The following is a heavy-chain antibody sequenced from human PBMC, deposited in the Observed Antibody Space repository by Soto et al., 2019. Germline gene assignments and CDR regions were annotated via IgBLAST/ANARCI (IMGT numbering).Heavy chain of an antibody. V-gene: IGHV3-23*01. CDR2: ISGSGGST. Sequence: PGGSLRLSCAASGFNFSSYAMSWVRQAPGKGLEWVSAISGSGGSTYYADSVKGRFTISRDNSKNTLYLQMNSLRAEDTAVYYCAKTTDYYDSSGYYGWGQGTLVTVSS. D-gene: IGHD3-22*01. J-gene: IGHJ4*02. CDR1: GFNFSSYA. CDR3: AKTTDYYDSSGYYG.